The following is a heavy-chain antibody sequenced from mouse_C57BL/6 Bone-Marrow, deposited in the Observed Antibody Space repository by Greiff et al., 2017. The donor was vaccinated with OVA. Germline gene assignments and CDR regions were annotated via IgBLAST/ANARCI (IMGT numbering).Heavy chain of an antibody. CDR3: TRSGGLYLVGAYAMDY. J-gene: IGHJ4*01. D-gene: IGHD1-3*01. V-gene: IGHV1-15*01. Sequence: QVQLKQSGAELVRPGASVTLSCKASGYTFTDYEMHWVKQTPVHGLEWIGAIDPETGGTAYNQKFKGKAILTADKSSSTAYMELRSLTSEDSAVYYCTRSGGLYLVGAYAMDYWGQGTSVTVSS. CDR1: GYTFTDYE. CDR2: IDPETGGT.